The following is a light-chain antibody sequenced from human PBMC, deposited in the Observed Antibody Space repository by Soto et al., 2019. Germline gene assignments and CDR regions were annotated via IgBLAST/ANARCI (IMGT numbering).Light chain of an antibody. CDR3: QQYASPPLT. Sequence: EIVLTQSPGTLSLSSGERATLSCRASQSVRSNYLAWYQQKPGQAPRLLIYGASSRATGIPDRFGGSGSGTDFTLTSSRLEPEDFAVYYCQQYASPPLTFGGGTKVEIK. CDR2: GAS. V-gene: IGKV3-20*01. J-gene: IGKJ4*01. CDR1: QSVRSNY.